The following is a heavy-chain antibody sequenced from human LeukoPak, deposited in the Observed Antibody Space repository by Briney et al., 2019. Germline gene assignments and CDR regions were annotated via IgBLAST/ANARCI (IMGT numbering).Heavy chain of an antibody. Sequence: GGSLRLSCVASGFSFGNYAMSWVRQAPGKRLQWVSQISGTGGATWYAGFARDRFTISRDNSKKTLYLQMSGLRVEDTAMYYCVKDPRDTYGTNWFVSWGQGTLLIVSS. J-gene: IGHJ5*01. CDR3: VKDPRDTYGTNWFVS. D-gene: IGHD2-21*01. V-gene: IGHV3-23*01. CDR2: ISGTGGAT. CDR1: GFSFGNYA.